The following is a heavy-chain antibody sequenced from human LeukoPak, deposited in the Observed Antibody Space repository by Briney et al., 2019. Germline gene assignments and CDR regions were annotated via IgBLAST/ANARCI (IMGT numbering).Heavy chain of an antibody. J-gene: IGHJ6*02. CDR3: AKDDESYGPMDGMDV. D-gene: IGHD3-10*01. Sequence: GSLRLSCAASGFTFSSYGMHWVRQAPGKGLEWVAVISYDGSNKYYADSVKGRFTISRDNSKNTLYLQMNSLRAEDTAVYYCAKDDESYGPMDGMDVWGQGTTVTVSS. CDR1: GFTFSSYG. CDR2: ISYDGSNK. V-gene: IGHV3-30*18.